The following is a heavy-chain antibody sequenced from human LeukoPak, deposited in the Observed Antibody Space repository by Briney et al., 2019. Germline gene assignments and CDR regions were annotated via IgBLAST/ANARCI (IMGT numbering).Heavy chain of an antibody. D-gene: IGHD4-23*01. V-gene: IGHV5-51*01. CDR1: GYSFTSYW. J-gene: IGHJ3*02. Sequence: GESLKISCKGSGYSFTSYWIGWVRQMPGKGLEWMGIIYPGDSDTRYSPSFQGQVTISADKSISTAYLQRSSLKASDTAMYYCARRIWVTTLDDAFDIWGQGTMVTVSS. CDR3: ARRIWVTTLDDAFDI. CDR2: IYPGDSDT.